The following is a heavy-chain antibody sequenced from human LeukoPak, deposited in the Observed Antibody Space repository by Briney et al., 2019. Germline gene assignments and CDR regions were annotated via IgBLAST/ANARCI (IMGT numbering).Heavy chain of an antibody. V-gene: IGHV1-69*05. J-gene: IGHJ6*03. CDR2: IIPIFGTA. Sequence: GASVKVSCKASGGTFSSYAISWVRQAPGQGLKWMGGIIPIFGTANYAQKFQGRVTFTTDESTSTAYMELSSLRSEDTAVYYCARGRSSDTAMSSRYYYYMDVWGKGTTVTVSS. D-gene: IGHD5-18*01. CDR1: GGTFSSYA. CDR3: ARGRSSDTAMSSRYYYYMDV.